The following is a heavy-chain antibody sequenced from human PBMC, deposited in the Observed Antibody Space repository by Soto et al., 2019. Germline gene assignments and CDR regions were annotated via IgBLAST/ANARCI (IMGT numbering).Heavy chain of an antibody. CDR1: GFTFRSYG. Sequence: GGSLRLSCAASGFTFRSYGIHWVRQAPGKGLEWVAVIWYDGSNKYYADSVKGRFTISRDNSKNTLYLQMNSLRAEDTAVYYCARVDYGDYAYYYYGMDVWGQGTTVTVSS. CDR2: IWYDGSNK. D-gene: IGHD4-17*01. J-gene: IGHJ6*02. V-gene: IGHV3-33*01. CDR3: ARVDYGDYAYYYYGMDV.